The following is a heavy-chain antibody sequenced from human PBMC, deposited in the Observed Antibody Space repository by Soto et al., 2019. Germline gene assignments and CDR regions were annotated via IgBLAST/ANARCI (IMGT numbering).Heavy chain of an antibody. CDR3: AKDRDIVVVVAGGYYFDY. CDR2: ISYDGSNK. CDR1: GFTFSSYG. J-gene: IGHJ4*02. V-gene: IGHV3-30*18. Sequence: QVQLVESGGGVVQPGRSLRLSCAASGFTFSSYGMHWVRQAPGKGLAWVAVISYDGSNKYYADSVKGRFTISRDNSKNTLYLQMNSLRAEDTAVYYCAKDRDIVVVVAGGYYFDYWGQGTLVTVSS. D-gene: IGHD2-15*01.